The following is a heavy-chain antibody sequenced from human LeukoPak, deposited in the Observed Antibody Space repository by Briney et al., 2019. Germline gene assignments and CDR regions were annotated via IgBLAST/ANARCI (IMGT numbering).Heavy chain of an antibody. CDR1: GGSISSGDYY. CDR2: IYYSGST. J-gene: IGHJ3*02. V-gene: IGHV4-30-4*01. D-gene: IGHD4-23*01. Sequence: SQTLSLTCTVSGGSISSGDYYWSWIRQPPGKGLEWIGYIYYSGSTYYNPSLKSRVTISVDTSKNQFSLKLSSVTAADTAVYYCARTMTTVVTSAFDIWGQGTMVTVSS. CDR3: ARTMTTVVTSAFDI.